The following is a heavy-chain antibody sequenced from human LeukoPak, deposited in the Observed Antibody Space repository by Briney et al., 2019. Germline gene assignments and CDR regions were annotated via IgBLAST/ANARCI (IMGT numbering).Heavy chain of an antibody. J-gene: IGHJ5*02. CDR3: ARDLKYSSGWYTQGGNWFDP. CDR2: IYTSGST. CDR1: GGSFSGYY. Sequence: PPETLSLTCAVYGGSFSGYYWSWIRQPAGKGLEWIGRIYTSGSTNYNPSLKSRVTMSVDTSKNQFSLKLSSVTAADTAVYYCARDLKYSSGWYTQGGNWFDPWGQGTLVTVSS. V-gene: IGHV4-4*07. D-gene: IGHD6-19*01.